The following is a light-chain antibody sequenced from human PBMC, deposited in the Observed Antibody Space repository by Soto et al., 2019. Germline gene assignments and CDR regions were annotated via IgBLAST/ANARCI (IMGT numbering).Light chain of an antibody. CDR2: DVI. Sequence: QSALTQPRSVSGSPGQSVTISCTGTNSDVGDYDYVSWYQQYPGKAPKLMIYDVIKRPSGVPDRFSGSKSGNTASLTISGLQAEDEADYYCCSYAGSYTGVFGGGTKLTVL. CDR1: NSDVGDYDY. V-gene: IGLV2-11*01. J-gene: IGLJ3*02. CDR3: CSYAGSYTGV.